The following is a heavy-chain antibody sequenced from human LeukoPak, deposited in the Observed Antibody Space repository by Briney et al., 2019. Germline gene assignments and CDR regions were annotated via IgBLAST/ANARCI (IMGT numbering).Heavy chain of an antibody. CDR3: ARSGSSGPSPL. CDR1: GGSFSGYY. J-gene: IGHJ3*01. Sequence: SETLSLTCAVYGGSFSGYYWSWIRQPPGKGLEWIGEINHSGSTNYNPSLKSRVTVSVDTSKNQFSLRLTSVTAADTAVYYCARSGSSGPSPLWGQGTMVTVSS. V-gene: IGHV4-34*01. CDR2: INHSGST. D-gene: IGHD6-19*01.